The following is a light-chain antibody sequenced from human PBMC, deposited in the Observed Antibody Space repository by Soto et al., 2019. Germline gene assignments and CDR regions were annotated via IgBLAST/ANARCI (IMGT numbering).Light chain of an antibody. CDR3: RQRRNWPIT. CDR2: DAT. Sequence: EIVLTQYPGTLSLSPGERATLSCRASQGVSRHLAWYQQKPGQAPRLLIYDATTRATGIPARFSGSGSGTVFTLTISSLEPEDFAVYYCRQRRNWPITFGQGTRLEIK. J-gene: IGKJ5*01. CDR1: QGVSRH. V-gene: IGKV3-11*01.